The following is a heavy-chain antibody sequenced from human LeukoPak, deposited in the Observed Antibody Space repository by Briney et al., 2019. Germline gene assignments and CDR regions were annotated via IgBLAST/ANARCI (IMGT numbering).Heavy chain of an antibody. CDR2: IYYSGST. V-gene: IGHV4-59*12. D-gene: IGHD2-8*01. Sequence: SETLSLTCTVSGGSISSYYWSWIRQPPGKGLEWIGYIYYSGSTNYNPSLKSRVTISVDTSKNQFSLKLSSVTAADTAVYYCARFPIVLMVYATKYYYYGMDVWGQGTTVTVSS. CDR3: ARFPIVLMVYATKYYYYGMDV. CDR1: GGSISSYY. J-gene: IGHJ6*02.